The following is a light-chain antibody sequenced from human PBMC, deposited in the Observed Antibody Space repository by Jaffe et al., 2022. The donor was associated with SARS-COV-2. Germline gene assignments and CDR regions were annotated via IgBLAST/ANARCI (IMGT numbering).Light chain of an antibody. CDR1: KLGDKY. CDR2: QDN. V-gene: IGLV3-1*01. J-gene: IGLJ2*01. Sequence: SYELTQPPSVSVSPGQTASITCSGDKLGDKYTCWYQRKPGQSPVLVIYQDNKRPSWIPARFSGSNSGNTATLTISGTQAMDEADYYCQAWDSGTAVFGGGTKLTVL. CDR3: QAWDSGTAV.